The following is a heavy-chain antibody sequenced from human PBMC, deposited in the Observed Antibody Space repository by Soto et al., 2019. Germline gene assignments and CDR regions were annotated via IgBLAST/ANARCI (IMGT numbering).Heavy chain of an antibody. Sequence: GASVKVSCKASGGTFSNYVVNWVRQAPGQGLEWMGRIIPISGAANYAQKFQGRVTITADKSTSTSYMELSSLRSEDTAVYYCARDMTRTVVPYFDFWGQGTLLTVSS. V-gene: IGHV1-69*06. D-gene: IGHD1-7*01. J-gene: IGHJ4*02. CDR1: GGTFSNYV. CDR2: IIPISGAA. CDR3: ARDMTRTVVPYFDF.